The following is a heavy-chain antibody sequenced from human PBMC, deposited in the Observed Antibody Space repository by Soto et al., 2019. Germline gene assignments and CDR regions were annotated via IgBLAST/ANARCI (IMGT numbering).Heavy chain of an antibody. Sequence: QEELVQSGAEVKKPGSSVNVSCRTSEGTFASSRITWLRQAPGQGLEWMGGIIPMFPTTNYAQKFKGRLTIYADKSTGTAYMEMTSLRSEDTAVYYCATDGDSADYGYWGQGTLVTVSS. J-gene: IGHJ4*02. D-gene: IGHD2-21*01. V-gene: IGHV1-69*06. CDR1: EGTFASSR. CDR2: IIPMFPTT. CDR3: ATDGDSADYGY.